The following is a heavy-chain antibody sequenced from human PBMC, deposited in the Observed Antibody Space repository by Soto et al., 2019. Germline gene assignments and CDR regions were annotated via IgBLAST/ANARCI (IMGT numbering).Heavy chain of an antibody. CDR1: GFTFSSYS. CDR3: ARDPRYCSGGSCYPIHFDY. J-gene: IGHJ4*02. CDR2: ISSSSSTI. D-gene: IGHD2-15*01. Sequence: GGSLRLSCAASGFTFSSYSMNWVRQAPGKGLEWVSYISSSSSTIYYADSVKGRFTISRDNAKNSLYLQMNSLRAEDTAVYYCARDPRYCSGGSCYPIHFDYWGQGTLVTVSS. V-gene: IGHV3-48*01.